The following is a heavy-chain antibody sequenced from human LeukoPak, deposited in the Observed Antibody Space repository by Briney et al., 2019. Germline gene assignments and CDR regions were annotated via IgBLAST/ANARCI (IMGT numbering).Heavy chain of an antibody. CDR1: GFTFSSYS. D-gene: IGHD3/OR15-3a*01. V-gene: IGHV3-21*01. Sequence: GGSLRLSCAASGFTFSSYSMNWVRQAPGKELEWVSSISSSSSYIYYADSVKGRFTISRDNAKNSLYLQMNSLRAEDTAVYYCSRDFRLDLDYWGQGTLVTVSS. CDR3: SRDFRLDLDY. CDR2: ISSSSSYI. J-gene: IGHJ4*02.